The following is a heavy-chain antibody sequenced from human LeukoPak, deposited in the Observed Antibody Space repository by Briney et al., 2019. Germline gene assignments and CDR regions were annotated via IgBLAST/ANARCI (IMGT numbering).Heavy chain of an antibody. CDR2: VSYSGKT. D-gene: IGHD5-12*01. J-gene: IGHJ4*02. Sequence: PSETLSLTCTVSGGSINNFYWTWIRHRPGKGLEWIGYVSYSGKTDYNPSLKSRVTISVETSKNQFSLRLNSVTAADTAVYYCARVSGYDWESFYDYWGQGTLVTVAS. CDR3: ARVSGYDWESFYDY. V-gene: IGHV4-59*01. CDR1: GGSINNFY.